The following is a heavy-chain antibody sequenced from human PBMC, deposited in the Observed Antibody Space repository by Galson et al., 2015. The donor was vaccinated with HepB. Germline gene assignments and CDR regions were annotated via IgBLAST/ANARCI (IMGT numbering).Heavy chain of an antibody. V-gene: IGHV3-11*05. CDR3: ARVCYHGSGGQGWFDP. CDR2: ISSSSSYT. CDR1: GFTFSDYY. J-gene: IGHJ5*02. D-gene: IGHD3-10*01. Sequence: SLRLSCAASGFTFSDYYMSWIRQAPGKGLEWVSYISSSSSYTNYADSVKGRFTISRDNAKNSLYLQMNSLRAEDTAVYYCARVCYHGSGGQGWFDPWGQGTLVTVS.